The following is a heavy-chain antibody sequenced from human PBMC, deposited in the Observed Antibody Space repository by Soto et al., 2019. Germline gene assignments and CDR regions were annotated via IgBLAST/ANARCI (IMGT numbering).Heavy chain of an antibody. CDR3: ARDIRGTIAAAGGGMDV. V-gene: IGHV4-31*03. CDR1: GGSISSGGYY. Sequence: QVQLQESGPGLVKPSQTLSLTCTVSGGSISSGGYYWSWIRQHPGKGLEWIGYIYYSGSTYYNPSLKSRVTISVDTSKNQLSLKLSSVTAADTAVYYCARDIRGTIAAAGGGMDVWGQGTTVTVSS. D-gene: IGHD6-13*01. CDR2: IYYSGST. J-gene: IGHJ6*02.